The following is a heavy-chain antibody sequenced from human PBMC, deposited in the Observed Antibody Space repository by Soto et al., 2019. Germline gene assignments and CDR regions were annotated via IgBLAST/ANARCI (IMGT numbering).Heavy chain of an antibody. J-gene: IGHJ1*01. CDR3: ASHTLSSMTAEYFQH. CDR2: IIPIFGTA. CDR1: GGTFSSYA. V-gene: IGHV1-69*13. Sequence: GASVKVSCKASGGTFSSYAISWVRQAPGQGLEWMGGIIPIFGTANYAQKFQGRVTITADESTSTAYMELSSLRSEDTAVYYCASHTLSSMTAEYFQHWGQGTLVTVSS. D-gene: IGHD2-2*01.